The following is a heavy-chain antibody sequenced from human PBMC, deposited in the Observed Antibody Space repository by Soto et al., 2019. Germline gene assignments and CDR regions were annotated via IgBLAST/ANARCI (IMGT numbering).Heavy chain of an antibody. V-gene: IGHV4-59*01. CDR3: ARSLPDSRGGGMDV. CDR2: ISDIGST. J-gene: IGHJ6*02. D-gene: IGHD3-10*01. Sequence: PSETLSLTCTVSGGSITSYYWTWMRQPPGQGLEWIGYISDIGSTSYNPSLTSRVTMLVDTSKKQFSLKLSSGTGADSGFYFWARSLPDSRGGGMDVWGQGATVTVSS. CDR1: GGSITSYY.